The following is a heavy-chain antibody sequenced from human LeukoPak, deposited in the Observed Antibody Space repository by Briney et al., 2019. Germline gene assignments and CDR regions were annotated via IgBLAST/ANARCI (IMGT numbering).Heavy chain of an antibody. CDR1: GGSFSGYY. D-gene: IGHD1-14*01. J-gene: IGHJ4*02. CDR2: INHSGST. CDR3: AITGGGTVDY. Sequence: PSETLSLTCAVYGGSFSGYYWSWIRQPPGKGLEWIGEINHSGSTNYNPSLKSRVTISVDTSKNQFSLKLSSVTAADTAVYYCAITGGGTVDYWGQGTLVTVSS. V-gene: IGHV4-34*01.